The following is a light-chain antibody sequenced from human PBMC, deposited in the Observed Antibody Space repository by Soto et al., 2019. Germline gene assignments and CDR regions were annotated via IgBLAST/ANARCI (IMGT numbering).Light chain of an antibody. CDR2: DVS. Sequence: QSVLTQPASVSGSPGQSITISCTGTSSDVGAYNFVSWYQQHPGKVPKLMIFDVSRLPSGVSDRFSGSKSGNTASMTISGLQAEDEGDYYCSSYTSSSTHGFGSGTTLTVL. CDR3: SSYTSSSTHG. J-gene: IGLJ1*01. CDR1: SSDVGAYNF. V-gene: IGLV2-14*03.